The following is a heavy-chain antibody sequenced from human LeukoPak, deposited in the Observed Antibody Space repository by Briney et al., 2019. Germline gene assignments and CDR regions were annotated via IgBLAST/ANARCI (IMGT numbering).Heavy chain of an antibody. CDR1: GFTFSDYY. J-gene: IGHJ5*02. CDR3: ARDRQFRLHDP. V-gene: IGHV3-11*01. CDR2: ISTGGDIT. Sequence: GGSLRLSCTASGFTFSDYYMAWIRQAPGKGLEWLSYISTGGDITSYVDSVKGRFTISRDNAKKSVYLQIDSLRAEDTAMYYCARDRQFRLHDPWGQGILVTVPS. D-gene: IGHD3-16*01.